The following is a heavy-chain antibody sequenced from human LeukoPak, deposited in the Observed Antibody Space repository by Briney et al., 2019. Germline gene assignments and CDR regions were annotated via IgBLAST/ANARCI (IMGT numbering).Heavy chain of an antibody. CDR3: ARAAASSLLGSSYNWFDP. J-gene: IGHJ5*02. CDR1: GDTFTSYY. CDR2: INPSGGST. D-gene: IGHD2-21*01. Sequence: GASVKVSCKASGDTFTSYYMHWVRQAPGQGLEWMGIINPSGGSTGYAQKFQGRVTMTRDTSTSTVYMELSSLRSEDTAVYYCARAAASSLLGSSYNWFDPWGQGTLVTVSS. V-gene: IGHV1-46*01.